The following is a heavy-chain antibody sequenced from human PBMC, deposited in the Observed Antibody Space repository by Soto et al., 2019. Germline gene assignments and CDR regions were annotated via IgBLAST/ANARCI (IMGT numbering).Heavy chain of an antibody. Sequence: QVQLQESGPGLVKPSETLSLTCTVSGGSISSYYWSWIRQPPGKGLEWIGYSYYSGSTNYNPSPKSRVTISVDTSTNQCALKLSSVPAADTAGYYCASTRMIVAHFDYWGQGTLVTVSS. D-gene: IGHD3-22*01. CDR3: ASTRMIVAHFDY. CDR1: GGSISSYY. V-gene: IGHV4-59*08. J-gene: IGHJ4*02. CDR2: SYYSGST.